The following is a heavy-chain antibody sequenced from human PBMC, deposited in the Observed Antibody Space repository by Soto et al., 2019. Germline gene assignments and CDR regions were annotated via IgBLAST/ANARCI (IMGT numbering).Heavy chain of an antibody. Sequence: ALVKVSCKPSGYTFTAYYMHWVRQAPGQGLEWMGWINPNSGGTNYAQKFQGWVTMTRDTSISTAYMELSRLRSDDTAVYYCARAARREYSSSFAYWGQGTLVTVSS. CDR1: GYTFTAYY. J-gene: IGHJ4*02. D-gene: IGHD6-6*01. V-gene: IGHV1-2*04. CDR2: INPNSGGT. CDR3: ARAARREYSSSFAY.